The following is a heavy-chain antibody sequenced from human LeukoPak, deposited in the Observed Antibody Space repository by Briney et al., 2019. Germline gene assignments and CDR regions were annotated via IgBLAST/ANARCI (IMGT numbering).Heavy chain of an antibody. CDR2: ISSSSSTI. D-gene: IGHD4-23*01. Sequence: PGGSLRLSCAASGFTFSSYSMNWVRQAPGKGLEWVSYISSSSSTIYYADSVKGRFTISRDDAKNSLYLQMNSLRAEDTAVYYCARVGGNSYYYYYGMDVWGQGTTVTVSS. CDR1: GFTFSSYS. J-gene: IGHJ6*02. V-gene: IGHV3-48*04. CDR3: ARVGGNSYYYYYGMDV.